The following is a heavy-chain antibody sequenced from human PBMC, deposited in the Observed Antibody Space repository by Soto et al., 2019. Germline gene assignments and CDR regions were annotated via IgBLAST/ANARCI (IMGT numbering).Heavy chain of an antibody. CDR2: INPNSGGT. CDR1: GYTFTGYY. J-gene: IGHJ5*02. Sequence: ASVKVSCKASGYTFTGYYMHWVRQAPGQGLEWMGWINPNSGGTNYAQKFQGWVTMTRDTSISTAYMELGRLRSDDTAVYYCARGINTTTVTTTHYNWFDPWGQGTLVTVSS. D-gene: IGHD4-4*01. CDR3: ARGINTTTVTTTHYNWFDP. V-gene: IGHV1-2*04.